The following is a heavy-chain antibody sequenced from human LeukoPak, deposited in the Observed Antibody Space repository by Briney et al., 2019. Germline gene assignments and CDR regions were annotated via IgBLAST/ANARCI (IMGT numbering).Heavy chain of an antibody. Sequence: GGSLRLSCAASGFTFSSYSMNWVRQAPGKGLEWVANIKQDGSESYSVDSVKGRFIISRDNAKNSLYLQMNSLRAEDTAVYYCARDWGHSYGTDWGQGTLVTVSS. D-gene: IGHD5-18*01. CDR2: IKQDGSES. CDR1: GFTFSSYS. V-gene: IGHV3-7*01. J-gene: IGHJ4*02. CDR3: ARDWGHSYGTD.